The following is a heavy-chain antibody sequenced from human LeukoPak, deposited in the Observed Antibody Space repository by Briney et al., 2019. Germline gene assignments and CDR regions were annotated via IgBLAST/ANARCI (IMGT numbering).Heavy chain of an antibody. CDR2: IYNDGGT. V-gene: IGHV3-53*01. D-gene: IGHD3-3*01. CDR3: ARDGAPEWQHTY. J-gene: IGHJ4*02. Sequence: RGSLRLSCAASGFTVSTNYMSWVRQAPGKGPEWVSVIYNDGGTDYADSVKGRFIISRDNSKNTMYLQMNSRRVDDTADYYCARDGAPEWQHTYWGQGPLVTVSS. CDR1: GFTVSTNY.